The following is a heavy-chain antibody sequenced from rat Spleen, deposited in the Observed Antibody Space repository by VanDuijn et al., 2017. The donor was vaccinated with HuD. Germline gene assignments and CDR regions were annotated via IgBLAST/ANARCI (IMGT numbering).Heavy chain of an antibody. Sequence: EVRLVESGGGLVQPGRSLKLSCVASGFTFRNYGMHWIRQAPTKGLEWVASISPSGGRTNFRDSVKGRFTISRDNAENTLYRQLDSLRSEDTATYYCATDGYYAGTYYAVYVMDAWGQGASVTVSS. D-gene: IGHD1-12*02. CDR1: GFTFRNYG. CDR3: ATDGYYAGTYYAVYVMDA. V-gene: IGHV5-19*01. CDR2: ISPSGGRT. J-gene: IGHJ4*01.